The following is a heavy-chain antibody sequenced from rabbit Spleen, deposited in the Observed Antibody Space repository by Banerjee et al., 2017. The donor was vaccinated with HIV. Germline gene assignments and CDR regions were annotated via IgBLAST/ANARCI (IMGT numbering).Heavy chain of an antibody. J-gene: IGHJ4*01. CDR3: ARVGGVGVYGYATL. D-gene: IGHD6-1*01. V-gene: IGHV1S7*01. CDR2: IEPIFGTT. CDR1: GFDFSTYY. Sequence: QSLEESGGGLVQPGGSLTLSCKASGFDFSTYYMTWVRQAPGKGLEWIGLIEPIFGTTYYATWVNGRFTISSHNAQNTLYLQLKSLTAADTATYFCARVGGVGVYGYATLWGPGTLVTVS.